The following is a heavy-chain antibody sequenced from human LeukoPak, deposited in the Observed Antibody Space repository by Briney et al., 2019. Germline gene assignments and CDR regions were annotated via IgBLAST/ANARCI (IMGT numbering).Heavy chain of an antibody. V-gene: IGHV4-31*03. D-gene: IGHD6-13*01. J-gene: IGHJ5*02. CDR3: ARAGIAAAVWFDP. CDR1: GGSISSGGYY. CDR2: IYYSGST. Sequence: SETLSLTCTVSGGSISSGGYYWSWIRQHPGKGLEWIGYIYYSGSTYYNPSLKSRVTILVDTSKNQFSLKLSSVTAADTAVYYCARAGIAAAVWFDPWGQGTLVTVSS.